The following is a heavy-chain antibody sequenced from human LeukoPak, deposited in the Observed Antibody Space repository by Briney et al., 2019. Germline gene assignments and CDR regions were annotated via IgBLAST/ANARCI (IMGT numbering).Heavy chain of an antibody. CDR3: AKGDSGPPRGFGYFDY. CDR1: GFTFSSYA. J-gene: IGHJ4*02. Sequence: GGSLRLSCAAPGFTFSSYAMSWVRQAPGKGLEWVSAISGSGGSTYYADSVKGRFTISRDNSKNTLYLQMNSLRAEDTAVYYCAKGDSGPPRGFGYFDYWGQGTLVTVSS. V-gene: IGHV3-23*01. D-gene: IGHD5-12*01. CDR2: ISGSGGST.